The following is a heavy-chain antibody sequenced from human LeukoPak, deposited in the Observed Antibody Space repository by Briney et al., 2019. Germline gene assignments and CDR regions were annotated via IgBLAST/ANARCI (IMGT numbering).Heavy chain of an antibody. J-gene: IGHJ6*03. CDR2: INQDGSVK. V-gene: IGHV3-7*01. D-gene: IGHD3-10*02. Sequence: GGSLRLSCAVSGFTFSRYWMSWVRQAPGKGLEWVANINQDGSVKYYADSVKGRFTISRDSAKNSLYLQMNSLRAEDTAVYYCTRDSQDSYVYYMVVWGKGTTVTVSS. CDR3: TRDSQDSYVYYMVV. CDR1: GFTFSRYW.